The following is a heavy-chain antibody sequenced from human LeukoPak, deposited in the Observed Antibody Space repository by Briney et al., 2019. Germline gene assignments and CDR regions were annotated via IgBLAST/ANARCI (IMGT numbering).Heavy chain of an antibody. J-gene: IGHJ6*03. CDR3: AIAHVPPPRDVYYYYMDV. D-gene: IGHD5-24*01. Sequence: PSETLSLTCTVSGGSISSSSYYWGWIRQPPGKGLEWIGSIYYSGSTYYNPSLKSRVTISVDTSKNQFSLKLSSVTAADTAVYYCAIAHVPPPRDVYYYYMDVWGKGTTVTISS. CDR1: GGSISSSSYY. CDR2: IYYSGST. V-gene: IGHV4-39*07.